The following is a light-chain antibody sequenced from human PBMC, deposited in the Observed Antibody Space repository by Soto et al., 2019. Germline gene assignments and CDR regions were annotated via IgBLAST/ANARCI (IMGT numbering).Light chain of an antibody. V-gene: IGKV2-30*01. CDR2: KVS. J-gene: IGKJ2*01. CDR1: QSLVYSDGHTY. CDR3: MQGTHWPPLYT. Sequence: DVVVTQSPLSLPVTLGQPASISCRSSQSLVYSDGHTYLNWFQQRPGQSPRRLIYKVSNRDSGVPDRVSGSGSGTDFALKISRVEAEDVGVYYCMQGTHWPPLYTFGQGTKLEIK.